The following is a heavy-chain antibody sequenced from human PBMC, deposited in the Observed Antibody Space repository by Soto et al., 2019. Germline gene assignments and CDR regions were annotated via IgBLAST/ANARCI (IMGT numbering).Heavy chain of an antibody. CDR2: IWYEGSNK. CDR3: VRVENSGRHFDY. Sequence: PGGSLRLSCAASGFTFSSYGMYWVRQAPGKGLEWVAVIWYEGSNKYYADSVKGRFTISRDNSKNTMYLQMNTLKVEDTAVYYCVRVENSGRHFDYLGHGALVTVSS. D-gene: IGHD6-25*01. CDR1: GFTFSSYG. J-gene: IGHJ4*01. V-gene: IGHV3-33*01.